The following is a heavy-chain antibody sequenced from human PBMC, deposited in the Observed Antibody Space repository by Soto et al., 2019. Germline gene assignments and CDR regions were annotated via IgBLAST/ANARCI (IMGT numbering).Heavy chain of an antibody. CDR3: ARIESIARNWFDP. D-gene: IGHD6-13*01. J-gene: IGHJ5*02. CDR1: GFSFTNYC. Sequence: PGESLKISCNGSGFSFTNYCISLVLQMPGKGLEWMGNIDPVDSYANYSPSFQGHVTFSVDTSISTAYLQWSSLKASDTAMYFCARIESIARNWFDPWGQGTLVTVSS. V-gene: IGHV5-10-1*01. CDR2: IDPVDSYA.